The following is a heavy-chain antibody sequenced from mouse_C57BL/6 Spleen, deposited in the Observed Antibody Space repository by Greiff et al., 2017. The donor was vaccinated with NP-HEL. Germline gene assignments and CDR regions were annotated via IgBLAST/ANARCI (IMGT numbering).Heavy chain of an antibody. CDR2: IYPGDGDT. CDR1: GYAFSSSW. CDR3: ARATGTDY. Sequence: QVQLKESGPELVKPGASVKISCKASGYAFSSSWMNWVKQRPGKGLEWIGRIYPGDGDTNYNGKFKGKATLTADKSSSTAYMQLSSLTSEDSAVYFCARATGTDYWGQGTTLTVSS. J-gene: IGHJ2*01. D-gene: IGHD4-1*02. V-gene: IGHV1-82*01.